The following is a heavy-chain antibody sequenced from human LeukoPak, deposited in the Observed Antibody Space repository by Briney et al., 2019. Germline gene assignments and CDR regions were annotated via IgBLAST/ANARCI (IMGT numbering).Heavy chain of an antibody. Sequence: GGSLRLSCAASGFTFSSYGMHWVRQAPGKGLEWVAVISYDGSNKYYADSVKGRFTISRDNSKNTLYLQMNSLRAEDTAVYYCARLYYGGATVTHARGYFDYWGQGTLVTVSS. D-gene: IGHD4-17*01. CDR1: GFTFSSYG. CDR2: ISYDGSNK. V-gene: IGHV3-30*03. CDR3: ARLYYGGATVTHARGYFDY. J-gene: IGHJ4*02.